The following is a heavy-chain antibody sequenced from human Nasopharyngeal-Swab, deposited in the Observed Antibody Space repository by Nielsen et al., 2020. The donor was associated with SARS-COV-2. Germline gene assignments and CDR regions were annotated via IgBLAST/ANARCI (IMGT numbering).Heavy chain of an antibody. J-gene: IGHJ6*02. CDR3: TTARDTAMVYYYYGMDV. CDR2: IKSKTDGGTT. V-gene: IGHV3-15*01. CDR1: GFTFSSYS. D-gene: IGHD5-18*01. Sequence: GGSLRLSCAASGFTFSSYSMNWVRQAPGKGLEWVGRIKSKTDGGTTDYAAPVKGRFTISRDDSKNTLYLQMNSLKTEDTAVYYCTTARDTAMVYYYYGMDVWGQGTTVTVSS.